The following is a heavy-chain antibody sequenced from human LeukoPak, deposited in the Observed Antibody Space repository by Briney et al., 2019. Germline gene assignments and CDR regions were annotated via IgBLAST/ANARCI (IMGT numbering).Heavy chain of an antibody. CDR1: GFTFSSYW. D-gene: IGHD2-8*01. J-gene: IGHJ4*02. CDR3: ARDLMVPFDY. V-gene: IGHV3-7*01. CDR2: IKQDGSEK. Sequence: GGSLRLSCAASGFTFSSYWTSWVRQAPGKGLEWVANIKQDGSEKYYVDSVKGRFTISRDNAKNSLYLQMNSLRAEDTAVYYCARDLMVPFDYWGQGTLVTVSS.